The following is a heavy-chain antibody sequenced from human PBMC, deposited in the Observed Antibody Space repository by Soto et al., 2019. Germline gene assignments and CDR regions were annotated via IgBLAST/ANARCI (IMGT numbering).Heavy chain of an antibody. Sequence: GESLKISCKGSVYSFSTYWIAWVRQMPGKGLEWMGIIYPGDSDTRYSLSLQGQVTISADKSISTAYLQWSSLKASDTAIYYCAGRPPAGGTMDVWGQGTPVTVSS. J-gene: IGHJ6*02. D-gene: IGHD3-16*01. V-gene: IGHV5-51*01. CDR3: AGRPPAGGTMDV. CDR2: IYPGDSDT. CDR1: VYSFSTYW.